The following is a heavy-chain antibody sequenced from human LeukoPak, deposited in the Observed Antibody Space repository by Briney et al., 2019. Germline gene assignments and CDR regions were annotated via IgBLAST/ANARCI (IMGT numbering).Heavy chain of an antibody. CDR3: ARMRYTVTREFDY. V-gene: IGHV3-66*01. D-gene: IGHD4-17*01. CDR1: GFTFSSYE. Sequence: PGGSLRLSCAASGFTFSSYEMNWVRQAPGKGLEWVSVIYSGGSTYYADSVKGRFTISRDNSKNTLYLQMNSLRAEDTAVYYCARMRYTVTREFDYWGQGTLVTVSS. CDR2: IYSGGST. J-gene: IGHJ4*02.